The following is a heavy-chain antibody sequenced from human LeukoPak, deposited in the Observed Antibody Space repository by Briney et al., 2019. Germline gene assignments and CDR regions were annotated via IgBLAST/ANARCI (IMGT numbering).Heavy chain of an antibody. CDR2: ISYDGGNQ. CDR1: GFTFFNYG. J-gene: IGHJ6*02. CDR3: AKDRRMMSAYYGMDV. D-gene: IGHD3-16*01. V-gene: IGHV3-30*18. Sequence: GGSLRFSCEASGFTFFNYGVPWVRQAPGKGLEWVSLISYDGGNQKYADSVKGRFTISRDNSKNTVYLQLNSLRAEDTAVYYCAKDRRMMSAYYGMDVWGQGTTVSLL.